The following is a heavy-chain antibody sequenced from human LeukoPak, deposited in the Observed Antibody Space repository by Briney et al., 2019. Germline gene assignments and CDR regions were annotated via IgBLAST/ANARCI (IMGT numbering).Heavy chain of an antibody. CDR2: VLHGGSS. Sequence: SETLSLTCTVSGDPISSYYWSWIRQSPGKGLTWIGYVLHGGSSEYNRSLKSRVTMSVDTSKRQVSLRLTSVTAADTAVYYCARHGSVIGADDAFDLWGQGTRVIVSS. V-gene: IGHV4-59*08. CDR3: ARHGSVIGADDAFDL. CDR1: GDPISSYY. J-gene: IGHJ3*01. D-gene: IGHD2-21*01.